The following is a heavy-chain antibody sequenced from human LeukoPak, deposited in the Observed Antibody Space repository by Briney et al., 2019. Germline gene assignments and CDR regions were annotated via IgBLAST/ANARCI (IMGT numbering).Heavy chain of an antibody. Sequence: KTSETLSLTCTVSGGSISSYYWSWIRQPPGKGLEWIGYIYYSGSTSYNPSLKSRVTISVDTSKNQFSLKLSSVTAADTAVYYCARSGESLPLLYYFDYWGQGTLVTVSS. CDR2: IYYSGST. D-gene: IGHD3-10*01. CDR1: GGSISSYY. V-gene: IGHV4-59*01. J-gene: IGHJ4*02. CDR3: ARSGESLPLLYYFDY.